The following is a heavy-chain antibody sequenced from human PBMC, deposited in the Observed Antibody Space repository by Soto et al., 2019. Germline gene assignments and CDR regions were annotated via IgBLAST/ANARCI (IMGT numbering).Heavy chain of an antibody. V-gene: IGHV3-74*01. CDR2: INSDGSST. J-gene: IGHJ6*02. CDR3: ARAEDYSYYYYGMDV. CDR1: GFTFSSYW. Sequence: GGSLRLSCAASGFTFSSYWMHWVRQAPGKGLVWVSRINSDGSSTSYADSVKGRFTISRDNAKNTLYLQMNSLRAEDTAVYYCARAEDYSYYYYGMDVWGQGTTVTVSS. D-gene: IGHD4-4*01.